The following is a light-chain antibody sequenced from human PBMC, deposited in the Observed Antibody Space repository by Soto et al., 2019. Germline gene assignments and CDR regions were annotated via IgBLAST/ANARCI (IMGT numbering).Light chain of an antibody. CDR3: NSYTTSSTYV. J-gene: IGLJ1*01. V-gene: IGLV2-14*01. CDR2: EVS. Sequence: QPALTQPASVSGSPGQSITISCTGTSSDVGSYNRVSWYQQPPGTAPKLMIYEVSNRPSGVSIRFSGSKSGNTASLTISGLQAEDEADYFCNSYTTSSTYVFGTGTKVTVL. CDR1: SSDVGSYNR.